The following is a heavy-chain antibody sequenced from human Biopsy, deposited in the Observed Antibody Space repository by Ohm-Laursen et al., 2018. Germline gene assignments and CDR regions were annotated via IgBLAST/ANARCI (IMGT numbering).Heavy chain of an antibody. V-gene: IGHV4-61*01. CDR2: IFYSANT. CDR3: ARTPRDSFWSGSYKRGLWFDP. J-gene: IGHJ5*02. CDR1: GVSINGGRYY. Sequence: GTLSLTCTVSGVSINGGRYYWNWIRHHPGKGLEWIGNIFYSANTYYNPSLKSRVTISKDTSKNQFSLQVNSVTAADTAVYYCARTPRDSFWSGSYKRGLWFDPWGQGTLVIVSS. D-gene: IGHD3-3*01.